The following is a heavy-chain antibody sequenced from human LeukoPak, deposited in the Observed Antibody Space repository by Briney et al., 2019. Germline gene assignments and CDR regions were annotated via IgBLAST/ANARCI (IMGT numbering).Heavy chain of an antibody. J-gene: IGHJ4*02. Sequence: GASVKVSCKASGYTFTGYYMHWVRQAPGQGLEWMGRINPNSGGTNHAQKFQGRVTMTRDTSISTAYMELSSLRSDDTAVYYCARDLPSGWLVYFDYWGQGTLVTVSS. CDR3: ARDLPSGWLVYFDY. CDR2: INPNSGGT. D-gene: IGHD6-19*01. V-gene: IGHV1-2*06. CDR1: GYTFTGYY.